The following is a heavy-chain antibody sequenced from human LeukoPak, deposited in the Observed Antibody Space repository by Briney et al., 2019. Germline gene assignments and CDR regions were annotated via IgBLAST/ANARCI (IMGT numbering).Heavy chain of an antibody. Sequence: GGSLRLSCTASGFIFSNYGFHWVRQAPGKGLEWVAVIWYDGSKQYYADSVKGRFTISRDSSKNTLYLEVNSLRAEDTAVYYCARVDGSSWYPDFWGQGTLVTVSS. CDR1: GFIFSNYG. CDR3: ARVDGSSWYPDF. CDR2: IWYDGSKQ. J-gene: IGHJ4*02. V-gene: IGHV3-33*01. D-gene: IGHD6-13*01.